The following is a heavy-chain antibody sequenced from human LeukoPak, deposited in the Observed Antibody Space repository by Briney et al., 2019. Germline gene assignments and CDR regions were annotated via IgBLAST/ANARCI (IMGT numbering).Heavy chain of an antibody. V-gene: IGHV3-11*01. CDR1: GFTFNDYY. CDR3: ARDRPGIVGATLPKEGAFDI. CDR2: IGSSGTPI. D-gene: IGHD1-26*01. J-gene: IGHJ3*02. Sequence: TGGSLRLSCAASGFTFNDYYMSWIRQAPGKGLEWVSYIGSSGTPIYYADSVKGRFTISRDNAKNSLYLQMNSLRSEDTAVYYCARDRPGIVGATLPKEGAFDIWGQGTMVTVSS.